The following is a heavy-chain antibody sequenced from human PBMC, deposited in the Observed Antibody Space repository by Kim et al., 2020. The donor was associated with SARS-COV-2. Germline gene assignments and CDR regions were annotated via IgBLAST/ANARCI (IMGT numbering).Heavy chain of an antibody. CDR3: ARYSSGWYYFDY. Sequence: SETLSLTCTVSGGSISSYYWSWIRQPPGKGLEWIGYIYYSGSTNYNPSLKSRVTISVDTSKNQFSLKLSSVTAADTAVYYCARYSSGWYYFDYWGQGTLVTVSS. CDR1: GGSISSYY. D-gene: IGHD6-19*01. V-gene: IGHV4-59*01. CDR2: IYYSGST. J-gene: IGHJ4*02.